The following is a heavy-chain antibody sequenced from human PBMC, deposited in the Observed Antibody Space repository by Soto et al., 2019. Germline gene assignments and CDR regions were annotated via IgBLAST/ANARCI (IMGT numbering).Heavy chain of an antibody. CDR1: GFSLTTSGMC. V-gene: IGHV2-70*01. D-gene: IGHD4-17*01. J-gene: IGHJ4*02. CDR2: IDWDDDK. CDR3: ARAYMTTVTTLDY. Sequence: CGPTLVNPTRTLALTCTFSGFSLTTSGMCVTWISQPPGKTLEWPALIDWDDDKYYTTSLKTRLTISKDPSKNQVVLTMTNLDPLDSATYYCARAYMTTVTTLDYWGQGTLVTVSS.